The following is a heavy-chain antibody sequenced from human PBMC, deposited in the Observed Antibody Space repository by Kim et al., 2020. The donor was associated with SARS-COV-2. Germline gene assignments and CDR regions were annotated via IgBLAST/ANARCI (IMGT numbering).Heavy chain of an antibody. V-gene: IGHV4-59*08. CDR3: ARHSGSSWWYGMDV. J-gene: IGHJ6*02. Sequence: SETLSLTCTVSDDSISSYYWSWIRQAPGKGLEWIGYIYYRGSTNHNPSLKSRVTISIDTSKNHLSLKLTSVTAADTAVYYCARHSGSSWWYGMDVWGQGTTVTVSS. CDR1: DDSISSYY. D-gene: IGHD6-13*01. CDR2: IYYRGST.